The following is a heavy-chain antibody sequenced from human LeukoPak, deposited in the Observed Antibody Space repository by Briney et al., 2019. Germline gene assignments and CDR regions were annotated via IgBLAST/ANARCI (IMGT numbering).Heavy chain of an antibody. V-gene: IGHV4-39*07. CDR1: GGSISSSSYY. J-gene: IGHJ4*02. CDR2: IYYSGST. D-gene: IGHD6-13*01. CDR3: ARLGSSWSVPFDY. Sequence: SETLSLTCTVSGGSISSSSYYWGWIRQPPGKGLEWIGSIYYSGSTYYNPSLKSRVTISVDTSKSQFSLKLSSVTAADTAVYYCARLGSSWSVPFDYWGQGTLVTVSS.